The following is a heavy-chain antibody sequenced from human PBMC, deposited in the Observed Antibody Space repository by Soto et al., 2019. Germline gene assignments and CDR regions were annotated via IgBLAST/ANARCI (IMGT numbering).Heavy chain of an antibody. CDR3: ASPLWRDDYNWGSFDI. CDR2: ISYDGRNK. V-gene: IGHV3-30*04. CDR1: GFTFSSYA. D-gene: IGHD4-4*01. Sequence: QVQLVESGGGVVQPGRSLRLSCAASGFTFSSYAMHWVRQAPGKGMELVAVISYDGRNKYYADSVKSRFTISRDKSKNTLYLQTNSLRAEDTAAYYCASPLWRDDYNWGSFDIWGRGTLVTVSS. J-gene: IGHJ2*01.